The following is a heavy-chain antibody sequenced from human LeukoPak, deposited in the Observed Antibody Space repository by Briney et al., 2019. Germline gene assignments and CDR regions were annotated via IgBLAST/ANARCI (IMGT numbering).Heavy chain of an antibody. V-gene: IGHV4-59*01. CDR1: GGSISSYY. CDR3: ARAVHGGNSDFDS. D-gene: IGHD4-23*01. Sequence: PSETLSLTCTVSGGSISSYYWSWIRQPPGKGLEWIGYIYYSGSTNYNPSLKSRVTISVDTSKNQFSLKLSSVTAADTAVYYCARAVHGGNSDFDSWGQGTLVTVSS. J-gene: IGHJ4*02. CDR2: IYYSGST.